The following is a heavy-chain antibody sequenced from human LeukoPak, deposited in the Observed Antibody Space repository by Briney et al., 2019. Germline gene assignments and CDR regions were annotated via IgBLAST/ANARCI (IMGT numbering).Heavy chain of an antibody. D-gene: IGHD3-3*01. CDR3: AKDGGY. CDR1: GFTFSTYA. J-gene: IGHJ4*02. Sequence: GGSLRLSCAASGFTFSTYAMTWVRQAPGRGLEWVSAISGSGSTTYYADSVKGRFTISRDNSKNTLYVQMSSLRAEDTAVYYCAKDGGYWGQGTLVTVSS. CDR2: ISGSGSTT. V-gene: IGHV3-23*01.